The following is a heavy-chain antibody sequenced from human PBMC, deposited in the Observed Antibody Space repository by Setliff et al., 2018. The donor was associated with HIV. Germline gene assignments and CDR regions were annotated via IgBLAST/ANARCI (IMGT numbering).Heavy chain of an antibody. CDR3: ARDPPGYGDSNDY. D-gene: IGHD4-17*01. J-gene: IGHJ4*02. V-gene: IGHV4-4*07. Sequence: SETLSLTCSVSGVTISSHFWTWIRQPAGKGLEWIGRAYTGGSTNYNPSLRSRVTISIDTSKNQFSLNLRSVTAADTAVYYCARDPPGYGDSNDYWGQGTLVTVSS. CDR2: AYTGGST. CDR1: GVTISSHF.